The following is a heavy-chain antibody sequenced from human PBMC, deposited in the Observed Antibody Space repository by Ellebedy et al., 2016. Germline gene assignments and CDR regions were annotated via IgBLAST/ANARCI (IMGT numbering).Heavy chain of an antibody. CDR1: GFTFSSYA. CDR3: APPGNLRVSDC. Sequence: GGSLRLSCAASGFTFSSYAMSWVRQAPGKGLEWVSGISGSGGSTYYADSVKGRFTISRDNSKNTLYLQMSSLRAEDTAVYYCAPPGNLRVSDCWGQGMLVTVSS. D-gene: IGHD3-9*01. V-gene: IGHV3-23*01. CDR2: ISGSGGST. J-gene: IGHJ4*02.